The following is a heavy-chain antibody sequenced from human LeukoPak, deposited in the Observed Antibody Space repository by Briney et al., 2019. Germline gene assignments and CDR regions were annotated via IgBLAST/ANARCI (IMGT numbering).Heavy chain of an antibody. CDR2: IYYSGST. CDR1: GGSISSYY. CDR3: ARQKKMGDYYYYGMDV. V-gene: IGHV4-59*01. D-gene: IGHD2-8*01. J-gene: IGHJ6*02. Sequence: SETLSLTCTVSGGSISSYYWSWIRQPPGKGLEWIGYIYYSGSTNYNPSLKSRVTISVDTSKNQFSLKLSSVTAADTAVYYCARQKKMGDYYYYGMDVWGQGTTVTVFS.